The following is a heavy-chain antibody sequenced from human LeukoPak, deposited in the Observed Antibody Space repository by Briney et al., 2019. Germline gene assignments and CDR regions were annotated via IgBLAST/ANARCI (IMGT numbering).Heavy chain of an antibody. CDR2: MNPNSGNT. Sequence: ASVKVSCKASGYTFTIYDINWVRQAPGQGLEWMGWMNPNSGNTGYAQKFQGRVTITRNTSISTAYMELSSLRSEDTAVYYCARGVGRITMVRGVKRGANWFDPWGQGTLVTVSS. V-gene: IGHV1-8*01. CDR1: GYTFTIYD. CDR3: ARGVGRITMVRGVKRGANWFDP. J-gene: IGHJ5*02. D-gene: IGHD3-10*01.